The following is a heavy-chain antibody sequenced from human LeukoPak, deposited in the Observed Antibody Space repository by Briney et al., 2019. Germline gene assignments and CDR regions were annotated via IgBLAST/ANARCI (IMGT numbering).Heavy chain of an antibody. J-gene: IGHJ4*02. CDR1: GGSISSYY. V-gene: IGHV4-59*01. Sequence: NPSETLSLTCTVSGGSISSYYWSWIRQPPGKGLEWIGYIYYSGSTIYNPSLKSRVTISVDTSKNQFSLKLSSVTAADTAVYYCAGYDFWSGYYFDYWGQGTLVTVSS. D-gene: IGHD3-3*01. CDR2: IYYSGST. CDR3: AGYDFWSGYYFDY.